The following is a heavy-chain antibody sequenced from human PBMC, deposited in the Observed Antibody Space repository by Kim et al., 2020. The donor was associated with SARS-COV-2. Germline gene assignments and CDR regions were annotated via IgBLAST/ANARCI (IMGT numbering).Heavy chain of an antibody. V-gene: IGHV4-39*01. Sequence: RVTISVDTSKNQFSLKLSSVTAADTAVYYCARHLAAGIVVVVAATHIFDYWGQGTLVTVSS. CDR3: ARHLAAGIVVVVAATHIFDY. J-gene: IGHJ4*02. D-gene: IGHD2-15*01.